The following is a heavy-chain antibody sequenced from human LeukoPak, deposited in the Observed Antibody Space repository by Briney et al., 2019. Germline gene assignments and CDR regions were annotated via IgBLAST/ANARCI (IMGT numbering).Heavy chain of an antibody. D-gene: IGHD2-8*02. CDR2: IWNDGNDK. CDR3: AKGRILVASRNWFDP. CDR1: GFTFSSYG. J-gene: IGHJ5*02. V-gene: IGHV3-33*06. Sequence: GGSLRLSCEASGFTFSSYGMHWVRQAPGKGLERVAGIWNDGNDKYYVDSVKGRFTISRDNSKNTLYLQMNSLRAEDTAVYYCAKGRILVASRNWFDPWGQGTLVTVSS.